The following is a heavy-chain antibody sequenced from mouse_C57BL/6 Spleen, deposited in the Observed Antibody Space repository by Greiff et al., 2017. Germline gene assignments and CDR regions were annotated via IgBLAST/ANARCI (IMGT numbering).Heavy chain of an antibody. Sequence: EVKLVESGGGLVKPGGSLKLSCAASGFTFSDYGMHWVRQAPEKGLEWVAYISSGSSTIYYADTVKGRFTISRDNAKNTLFLQMTSLRSEDTAMYYCARPAQATPFAYWGQGTLVTVSA. V-gene: IGHV5-17*01. CDR2: ISSGSSTI. J-gene: IGHJ3*01. D-gene: IGHD3-2*02. CDR3: ARPAQATPFAY. CDR1: GFTFSDYG.